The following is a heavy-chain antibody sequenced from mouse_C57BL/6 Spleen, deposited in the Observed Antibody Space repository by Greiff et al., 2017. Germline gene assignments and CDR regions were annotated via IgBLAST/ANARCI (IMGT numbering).Heavy chain of an antibody. CDR1: GFTFSSYA. CDR2: ISDGGSYT. J-gene: IGHJ4*01. V-gene: IGHV5-4*03. CDR3: ARGDYGSSYAMDY. D-gene: IGHD1-1*01. Sequence: EVKVVESGGGLVKPGGSLKLSCAASGFTFSSYAMSWVRQTPGQRLEWVATISDGGSYTYYPDNVKGRFTISRDNAKNNLYMQMSHLKAEDTAMXYCARGDYGSSYAMDYWGQGTSVTVSS.